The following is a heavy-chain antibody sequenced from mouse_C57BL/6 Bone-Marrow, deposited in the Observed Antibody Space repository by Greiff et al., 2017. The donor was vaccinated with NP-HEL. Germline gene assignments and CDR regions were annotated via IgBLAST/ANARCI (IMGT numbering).Heavy chain of an antibody. CDR2: ISDGGSYT. J-gene: IGHJ4*01. CDR3: ARAWDDAMDY. D-gene: IGHD4-1*01. CDR1: GFTFSSYA. Sequence: DVKLVESGGSLVKPGGSLKLSCAASGFTFSSYAMSWVRQTPEKRLEWVATISDGGSYTYYPDNVKGRFTISRDNAKNNLYLQMSHLKSEDTAMYYCARAWDDAMDYWGQGTSVTVSS. V-gene: IGHV5-4*03.